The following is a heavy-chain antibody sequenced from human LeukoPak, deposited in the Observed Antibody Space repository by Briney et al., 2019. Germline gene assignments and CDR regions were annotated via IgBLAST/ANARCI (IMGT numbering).Heavy chain of an antibody. CDR3: ARGTYCDFWSGYWGSSTIDY. V-gene: IGHV1-46*03. D-gene: IGHD3-3*01. Sequence: ASVKVSCKASGYTFTSYYMHWVRQAPGQGLEWMGVINPSGGSTTYAQKFQGRVTVTRDTSTRTVYMELSSLRSEDTAVYYCARGTYCDFWSGYWGSSTIDYWGQGTLVTVSS. J-gene: IGHJ4*02. CDR1: GYTFTSYY. CDR2: INPSGGST.